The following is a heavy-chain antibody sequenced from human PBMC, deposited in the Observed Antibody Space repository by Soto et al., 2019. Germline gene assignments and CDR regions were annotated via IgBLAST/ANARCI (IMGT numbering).Heavy chain of an antibody. J-gene: IGHJ4*02. D-gene: IGHD6-13*01. CDR3: ARTIGGAASF. CDR1: GFTFSSYS. V-gene: IGHV3-21*01. CDR2: ISSSSSYI. Sequence: GGSLRLSCAASGFTFSSYSMNWVRQAPGKGLEWVSSISSSSSYIYYADSVKGRFTISRDNAKNSLYLQMNSLRPEDSAVYFCARTIGGAASFWGQGTLVTVSS.